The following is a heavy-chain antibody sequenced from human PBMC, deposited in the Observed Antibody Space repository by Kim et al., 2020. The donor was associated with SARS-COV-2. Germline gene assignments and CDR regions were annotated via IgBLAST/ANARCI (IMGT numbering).Heavy chain of an antibody. CDR3: ARDSFSSSSSLLGMDV. D-gene: IGHD6-6*01. CDR2: ISYDGSNK. Sequence: GGSLRLSCAASGFTFGSYAMHWVRQAPGKGLEWVAVISYDGSNKYYADSVKGRFTISRDNSKNTLYLQMNSLRAEDTAVYYCARDSFSSSSSLLGMDVWGQGTTVTVSS. J-gene: IGHJ6*02. CDR1: GFTFGSYA. V-gene: IGHV3-30-3*01.